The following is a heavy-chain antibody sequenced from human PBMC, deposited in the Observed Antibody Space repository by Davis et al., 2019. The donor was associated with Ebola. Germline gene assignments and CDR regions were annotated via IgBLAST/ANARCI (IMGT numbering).Heavy chain of an antibody. J-gene: IGHJ6*03. CDR1: GYTFSSYA. Sequence: SVKVSCKASGYTFSSYAISWVRQAPGQGLEWMGGIIPIFGTANYAQKFQGRVTITADESTSTAYMELSSLRSEDTAVYYCARDGGHSSSWYYYYYYMDVWGKGTTVTVSS. D-gene: IGHD6-13*01. V-gene: IGHV1-69*13. CDR3: ARDGGHSSSWYYYYYYMDV. CDR2: IIPIFGTA.